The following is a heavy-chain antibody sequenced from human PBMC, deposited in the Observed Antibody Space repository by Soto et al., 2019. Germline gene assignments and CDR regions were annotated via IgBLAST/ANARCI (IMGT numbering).Heavy chain of an antibody. D-gene: IGHD3-22*01. CDR1: GYKFTSSW. Sequence: GESLKISCRTSGYKFTSSWIAWVRQKPGKGLEWMGIIFPSDSDTRYSPSFQGQVTISADRSTSTVFLQWASLKASDTAVYFCARKDKSGYFNWFDPWCQGTLVTVSS. CDR2: IFPSDSDT. CDR3: ARKDKSGYFNWFDP. J-gene: IGHJ5*02. V-gene: IGHV5-51*01.